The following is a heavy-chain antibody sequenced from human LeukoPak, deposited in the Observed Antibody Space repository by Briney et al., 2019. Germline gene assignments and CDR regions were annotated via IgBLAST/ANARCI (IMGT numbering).Heavy chain of an antibody. V-gene: IGHV3-30*18. CDR1: GFTFSSYG. Sequence: PGRSLRLSCAASGFTFSSYGMHWVRQAPGKGLEWVAVISYDGSNKYYADSMKGRFTISRDNSKNTLYLQMNSLRAEDTAVYYCAKEGSIFGVVIRPYYFDYWGQGTLVTVSS. J-gene: IGHJ4*02. D-gene: IGHD3-3*01. CDR2: ISYDGSNK. CDR3: AKEGSIFGVVIRPYYFDY.